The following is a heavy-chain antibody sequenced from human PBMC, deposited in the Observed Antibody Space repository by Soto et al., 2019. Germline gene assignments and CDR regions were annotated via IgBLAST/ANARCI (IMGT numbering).Heavy chain of an antibody. V-gene: IGHV4-31*03. D-gene: IGHD5-18*01. Sequence: SETLSLTCTVSDGSISSGGYYWSWIRQHPGKGLEWIGYIYYSGSTYYNPSLKSRVTISVDTSKNQFSLKLSSVTAADTAVYYCARGRAIGYRYGHDSYYFDYWGQGTLVTVSS. CDR1: DGSISSGGYY. CDR3: ARGRAIGYRYGHDSYYFDY. CDR2: IYYSGST. J-gene: IGHJ4*02.